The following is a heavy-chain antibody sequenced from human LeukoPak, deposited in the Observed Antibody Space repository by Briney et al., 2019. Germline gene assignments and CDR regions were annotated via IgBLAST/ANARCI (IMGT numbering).Heavy chain of an antibody. D-gene: IGHD6-13*01. V-gene: IGHV3-33*01. CDR2: IWYDASNK. CDR1: GFTFSSFG. J-gene: IGHJ5*02. Sequence: PGRSLTLSCAASGFTFSSFGLDWVRPAPGKGLVWVGVIWYDASNKYYADSVKGRFTISRDNSKNTLFLQMNSLRDDDTAVYYCVRGVGVSRFNYFDPWGQGTLVIVSS. CDR3: VRGVGVSRFNYFDP.